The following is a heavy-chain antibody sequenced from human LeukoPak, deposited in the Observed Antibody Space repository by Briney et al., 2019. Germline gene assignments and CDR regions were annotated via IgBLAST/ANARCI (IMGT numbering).Heavy chain of an antibody. V-gene: IGHV1-69*13. D-gene: IGHD2-2*01. CDR3: AMAARDQLLLSPRYCSDD. CDR2: IIPIFGTA. Sequence: ASVKVSCKASGGNFSSYAISWVRQAPGQGLEGMRVIIPIFGTANYAQKFQGRVTITADASTSTPYMELSSLRSEYTAVYYSAMAARDQLLLSPRYCSDDWSQGSPVTVSS. CDR1: GGNFSSYA. J-gene: IGHJ4*02.